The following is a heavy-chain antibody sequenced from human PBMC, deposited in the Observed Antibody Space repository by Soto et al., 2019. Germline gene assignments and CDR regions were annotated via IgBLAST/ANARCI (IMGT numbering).Heavy chain of an antibody. D-gene: IGHD3-16*01. J-gene: IGHJ6*02. CDR3: ARMGDVTYYYYGMDV. CDR1: GYTFTSYG. CDR2: INGYNGNT. Sequence: QVQLVQSGAEVKKPGASVKVSCKASGYTFTSYGISWVRQAPGQGLEWMGWINGYNGNTNHAQKLQGRVTMSTDTATRTACMELRSLRSDDPAVYYCARMGDVTYYYYGMDVWGQGTTVTVSS. V-gene: IGHV1-18*01.